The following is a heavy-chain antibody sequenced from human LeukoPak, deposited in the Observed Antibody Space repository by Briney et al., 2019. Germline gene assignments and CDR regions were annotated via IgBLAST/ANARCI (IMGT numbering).Heavy chain of an antibody. CDR1: GFTFDDYG. D-gene: IGHD2-21*01. CDR2: INWNGGST. CDR3: AKALGRIVGATRDSFDY. Sequence: GGSLRLSCAASGFTFDDYGMSWVRQAPGKGLEWVSGINWNGGSTGYADSVKGRFTISRDNAKNSLYLQMNSLRDEDTALYYCAKALGRIVGATRDSFDYWGQGSMVAVSS. V-gene: IGHV3-20*04. J-gene: IGHJ4*02.